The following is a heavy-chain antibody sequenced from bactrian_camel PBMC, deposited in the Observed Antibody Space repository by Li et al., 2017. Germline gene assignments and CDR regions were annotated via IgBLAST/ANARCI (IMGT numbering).Heavy chain of an antibody. CDR3: TAVAAGPVLRSATYRY. CDR2: ITGSGSA. Sequence: DVQLVESGGGSVQVGGSLTLSCLASGFTDTQFSAAWFRQAPGEEREGVAHITGSGSATYAGSVYGRFTVSRDNARNTLYLQMNDLKPEDTAMYYCTAVAAGPVLRSATYRYWGQGTQVTVS. V-gene: IGHV3S42*01. J-gene: IGHJ4*01. D-gene: IGHD3*01. CDR1: GFTDTQFS.